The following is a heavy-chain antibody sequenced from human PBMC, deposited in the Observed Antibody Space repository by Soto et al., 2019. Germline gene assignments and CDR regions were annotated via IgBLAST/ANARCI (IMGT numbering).Heavy chain of an antibody. J-gene: IGHJ4*01. V-gene: IGHV1-18*01. CDR3: ARTRLASTKKISVDGKLCVDY. CDR1: CYTFTSYG. D-gene: IGHD6-19*01. CDR2: ISAYNGNT. Sequence: ASVKVSGKASCYTFTSYGIIWVRQAPGQGLEWMGWISAYNGNTNYAQKLQGRVTMTTDTSTSTAYMELRSLRSDDTAVYYCARTRLASTKKISVDGKLCVDYWG.